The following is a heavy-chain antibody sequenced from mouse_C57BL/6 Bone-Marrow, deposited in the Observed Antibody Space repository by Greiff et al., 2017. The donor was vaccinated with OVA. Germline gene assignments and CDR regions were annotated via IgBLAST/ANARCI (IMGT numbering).Heavy chain of an antibody. J-gene: IGHJ2*01. D-gene: IGHD2-1*01. V-gene: IGHV1-82*01. CDR3: ARERGGYYGDFDY. CDR2: IYPGDGDT. Sequence: VQLQQSGPELVKPGASVKISCKASGYAFSSSWMNWVKQRPGKGLEWIGRIYPGDGDTNYNGKFKGKATLTADKSSSTAYMQLSSLTSEDSAVYFCARERGGYYGDFDYWGQGTTLTVSS. CDR1: GYAFSSSW.